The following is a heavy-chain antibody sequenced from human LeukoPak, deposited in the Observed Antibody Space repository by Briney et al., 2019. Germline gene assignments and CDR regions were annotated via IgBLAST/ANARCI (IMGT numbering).Heavy chain of an antibody. D-gene: IGHD1-26*01. CDR3: ARAGWELLHFDY. J-gene: IGHJ4*02. CDR1: GYTFTSYG. V-gene: IGHV1-18*01. CDR2: ISAYNGNT. Sequence: ASVKVSCKASGYTFTSYGISWVRQAPGQGLEWMGWISAYNGNTNYAQKRQGRVTMTTNTSTSTAYMELRSLRSDDTAVYYCARAGWELLHFDYWGQGTLVTVSS.